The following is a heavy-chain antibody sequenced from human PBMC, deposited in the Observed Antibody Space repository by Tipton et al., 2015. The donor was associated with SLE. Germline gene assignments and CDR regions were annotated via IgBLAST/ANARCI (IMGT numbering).Heavy chain of an antibody. D-gene: IGHD1-14*01. V-gene: IGHV4-59*11. Sequence: TLSLTCTVSGGSISSHYWSWIRQPPGKGLEWIGYIYYSGSTNYNPSLKSRVTISVDTSKNQFSLKLSSVTAADTAVYYCARTHTGDVDYWGQGTLVTVTS. CDR2: IYYSGST. CDR3: ARTHTGDVDY. J-gene: IGHJ4*02. CDR1: GGSISSHY.